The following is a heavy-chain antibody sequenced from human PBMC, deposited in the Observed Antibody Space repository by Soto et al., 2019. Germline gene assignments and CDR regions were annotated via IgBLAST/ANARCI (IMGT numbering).Heavy chain of an antibody. CDR1: GSTFSNYA. J-gene: IGHJ6*02. CDR3: ARNTWQQPRDYYYGMDV. D-gene: IGHD6-13*01. Sequence: GGSLRLSCAASGSTFSNYAMHWVRQAPGKGLEWVAVISYDGGNKYYADSVKGRLTISRDNSKNTLYLQMNSLRAEDTAVYYCARNTWQQPRDYYYGMDVWGQGSTVTVSS. CDR2: ISYDGGNK. V-gene: IGHV3-30-3*01.